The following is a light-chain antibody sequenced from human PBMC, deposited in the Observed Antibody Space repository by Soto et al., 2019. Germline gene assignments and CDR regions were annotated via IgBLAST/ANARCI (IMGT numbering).Light chain of an antibody. CDR3: QQYGSSPQNT. CDR2: GAS. V-gene: IGKV3-20*01. CDR1: QSVRNNY. Sequence: ESVLTQSPGTLSLSPGERATLSCRASQSVRNNYLAWYQQKPGQAPRLLIYGASNRATGIPDRFSGSGSGTDFTLTISRLEPEDFAVYYCQQYGSSPQNTFGQGTKPEIK. J-gene: IGKJ2*01.